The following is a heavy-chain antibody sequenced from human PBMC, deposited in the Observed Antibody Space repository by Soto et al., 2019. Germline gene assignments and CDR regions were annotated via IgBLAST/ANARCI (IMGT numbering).Heavy chain of an antibody. Sequence: QVQLVQSGGEVKKPGSSVKVSCKASGGTFNNYVVNWVRQAPGQGLEWMGGIRPIFATANYAQKFQGRVTITEDKSTSTAYMELTSLRSEDTAVYYCAGRCDSTTCLGHFDYWGQGTLVTVAS. J-gene: IGHJ4*02. CDR3: AGRCDSTTCLGHFDY. V-gene: IGHV1-69*06. CDR1: GGTFNNYV. CDR2: IRPIFATA. D-gene: IGHD2-2*01.